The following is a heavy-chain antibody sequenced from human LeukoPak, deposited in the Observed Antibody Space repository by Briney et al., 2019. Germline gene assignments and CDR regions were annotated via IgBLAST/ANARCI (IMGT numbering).Heavy chain of an antibody. CDR2: ISAYSGNT. V-gene: IGHV1-18*01. D-gene: IGHD3-16*01. Sequence: GASVKVSCKASGYTFTSYGISWVRQAPGQGLEWMGWISAYSGNTNYAQKLQGRVTMTTDTSTSTAYMELRSLRSDDTAVYYCVGASTTFYAFDIWGQGTMVTVSS. CDR1: GYTFTSYG. J-gene: IGHJ3*02. CDR3: VGASTTFYAFDI.